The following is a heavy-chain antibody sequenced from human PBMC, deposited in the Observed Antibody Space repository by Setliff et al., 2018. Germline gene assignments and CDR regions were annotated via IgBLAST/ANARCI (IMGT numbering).Heavy chain of an antibody. CDR3: VRAVVIRGSKPLDS. J-gene: IGHJ4*02. V-gene: IGHV3-30-3*01. D-gene: IGHD3-10*01. Sequence: GGSLRLSCAASGFTFSSYAMHWVRQAPGKGLEWVAVISYDGSNKYYADSVKGRFTISRDNSKNTLYLQMYSLKSDDTAVYYCVRAVVIRGSKPLDSWGQGTLVTGLL. CDR1: GFTFSSYA. CDR2: ISYDGSNK.